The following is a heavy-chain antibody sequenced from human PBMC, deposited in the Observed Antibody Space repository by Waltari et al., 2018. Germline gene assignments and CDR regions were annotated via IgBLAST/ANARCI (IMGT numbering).Heavy chain of an antibody. CDR3: AGDRAIGLFFDY. CDR2: VHHSGKT. V-gene: IGHV4-4*02. CDR1: GDSISGNYW. D-gene: IGHD2-2*01. J-gene: IGHJ4*02. Sequence: QVQLQESGQGLVKPSGTLSITCAVSGDSISGNYWWSWVRQSPEKGLEWIGQVHHSGKTHYNPSLQSRVTISVDKPKNQFSLNLNSVTAADTAVYYCAGDRAIGLFFDYWGRGTLVTVSS.